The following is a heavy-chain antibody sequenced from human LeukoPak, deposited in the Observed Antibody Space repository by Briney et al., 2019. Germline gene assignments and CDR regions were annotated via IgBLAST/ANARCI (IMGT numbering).Heavy chain of an antibody. V-gene: IGHV5-51*01. CDR3: ARQTRSITARDFDY. J-gene: IGHJ4*02. CDR2: IYPGDSDT. CDR1: GYSFSSYW. D-gene: IGHD6-6*01. Sequence: GESLKISCKGSGYSFSSYWIGWARQMPGKGLEWMAIIYPGDSDTRYSPSFQGQVTISADKSISTAYLLWSSLKASDTAMYYCARQTRSITARDFDYWGQGTLVTVSS.